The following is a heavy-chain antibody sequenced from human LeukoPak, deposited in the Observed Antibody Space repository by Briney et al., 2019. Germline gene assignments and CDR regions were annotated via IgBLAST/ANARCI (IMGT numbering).Heavy chain of an antibody. CDR2: IYYSGTT. CDR3: GCPNFYYFDY. D-gene: IGHD3-3*01. V-gene: IGHV4-39*02. CDR1: GASISSDTEY. J-gene: IGHJ4*02. Sequence: SETLSLTCTASGASISSDTEYWGWIRRPPGKGLEWIWSIYYSGTTYYNPSLKSRVTISVDTSRNHFSLKLSSVNAADAAVYYCGCPNFYYFDYWGQGTLVTVSS.